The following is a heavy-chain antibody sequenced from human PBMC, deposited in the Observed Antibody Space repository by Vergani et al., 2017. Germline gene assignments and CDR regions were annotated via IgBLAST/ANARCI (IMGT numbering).Heavy chain of an antibody. CDR3: VREGGKPPPFYYHYMDV. Sequence: QVQLEQSGPGLVKPSQTLSLTCAISGDSVSSNSAAWNWIRQSPSRGLEWLGRTYYRSKWYHDYSLSVKSRITINPDTSKNQFFLQLNSVTPEDTAVYFCVREGGKPPPFYYHYMDVWGKGTTVTVSS. J-gene: IGHJ6*03. CDR1: GDSVSSNSAA. CDR2: TYYRSKWYH. V-gene: IGHV6-1*01.